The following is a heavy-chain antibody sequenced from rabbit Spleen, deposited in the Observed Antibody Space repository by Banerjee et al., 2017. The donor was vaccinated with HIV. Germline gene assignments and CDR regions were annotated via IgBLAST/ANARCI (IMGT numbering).Heavy chain of an antibody. CDR1: GFSFSSSYW. V-gene: IGHV1S40*01. CDR2: IYGGSSSKT. D-gene: IGHD4-1*01. J-gene: IGHJ4*01. CDR3: ARDMDDVIGWNFGW. Sequence: QSLEESGGDLVKPGASLTLTCTASGFSFSSSYWMCWVRQAPGKGLEWITCIYGGSSSKTYYASWVNGRFTISKASSTTVTLQMTSLTAADTATYFCARDMDDVIGWNFGWWGPGTLVTVS.